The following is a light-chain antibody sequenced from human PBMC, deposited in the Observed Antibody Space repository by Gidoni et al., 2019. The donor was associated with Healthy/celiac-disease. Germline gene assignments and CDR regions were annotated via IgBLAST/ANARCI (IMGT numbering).Light chain of an antibody. CDR2: GAS. CDR1: QSVSSSY. Sequence: EIVLTQSPGTLSLSPGERATLSCRASQSVSSSYLAWYQQKPGQAPRLLIYGASSRATGIPDRFSGSGSGTDFTLTISRLEPEDVAVYYCQQYGSSRLTFGPXTKVDIK. J-gene: IGKJ3*01. CDR3: QQYGSSRLT. V-gene: IGKV3-20*01.